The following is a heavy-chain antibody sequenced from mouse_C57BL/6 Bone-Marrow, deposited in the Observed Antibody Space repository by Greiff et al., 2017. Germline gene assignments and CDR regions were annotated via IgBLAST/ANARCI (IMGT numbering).Heavy chain of an antibody. CDR1: GYSFTDYN. Sequence: EVQLQQSGPELVKPGASVKISCKASGYSFTDYNMNLVKQSNGKSLEWIGVINPNYGTTSYNQQFKGKATLTVDQASSTAYMQLNSLTSENSAVYYCARGRIYYGSGFAYWGQGTLVTVSA. V-gene: IGHV1-39*01. D-gene: IGHD1-1*01. CDR3: ARGRIYYGSGFAY. J-gene: IGHJ3*01. CDR2: INPNYGTT.